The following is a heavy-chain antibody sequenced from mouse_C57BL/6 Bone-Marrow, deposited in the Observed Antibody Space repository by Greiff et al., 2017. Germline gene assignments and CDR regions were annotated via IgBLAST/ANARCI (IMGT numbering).Heavy chain of an antibody. CDR2: ISSGSSTI. Sequence: EVKLMESGGGLVKPGGSLKLSCAASGFTFSDYGMHWVRQAPEKGLEWVAYISSGSSTIYYADTVKGLFTISRDNAKNTLFLQMTSLRSEDTAMYYCARGIYGNYDAYWGQGTLVTGSA. CDR1: GFTFSDYG. CDR3: ARGIYGNYDAY. V-gene: IGHV5-17*01. D-gene: IGHD2-1*01. J-gene: IGHJ3*01.